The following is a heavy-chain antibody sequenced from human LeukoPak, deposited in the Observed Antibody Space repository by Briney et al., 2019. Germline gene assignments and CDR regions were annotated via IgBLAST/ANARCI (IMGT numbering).Heavy chain of an antibody. CDR2: IYPGDSDT. CDR3: ATRGAFDI. V-gene: IGHV5-51*01. Sequence: PGKSLKISCKGSGYSFTTHWIGWVRQMPGKGLESMGIIYPGDSDTRYSPSFQGQVTISADKSISTAYLQWSSLKASDTAMYYCATRGAFDIWGQGTMVTVSS. J-gene: IGHJ3*02. D-gene: IGHD3-16*01. CDR1: GYSFTTHW.